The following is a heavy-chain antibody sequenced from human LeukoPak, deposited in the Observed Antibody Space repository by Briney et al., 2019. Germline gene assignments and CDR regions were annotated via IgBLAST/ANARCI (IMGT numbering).Heavy chain of an antibody. CDR3: AGSERRVADP. D-gene: IGHD2-15*01. V-gene: IGHV3-21*01. J-gene: IGHJ5*02. CDR1: GFTFSSYS. Sequence: GGSLRLSCAASGFTFSSYSMNWVRQAPGKGLEWVSSISSSSYIYYADSVKGRFTISRDNAKNSLYLQMKSLRAEDTAVYYCAGSERRVADPWGQGTLVTVSS. CDR2: ISSSSYI.